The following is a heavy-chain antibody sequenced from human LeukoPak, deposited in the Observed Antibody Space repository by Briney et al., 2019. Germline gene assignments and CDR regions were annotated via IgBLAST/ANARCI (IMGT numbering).Heavy chain of an antibody. D-gene: IGHD3-10*01. CDR3: AKSYDNHNWYFHL. CDR2: IWYDGNNK. J-gene: IGHJ2*01. V-gene: IGHV3-33*06. CDR1: GFTFSTYG. Sequence: QPGRSLRLSCAASGFTFSTYGMNWVCQAPGKGLEWVAIIWYDGNNKYYADSVKGRFTISRDNSKNTLYLQMNSLRADDTAVYYCAKSYDNHNWYFHLWGRGTLVTVSS.